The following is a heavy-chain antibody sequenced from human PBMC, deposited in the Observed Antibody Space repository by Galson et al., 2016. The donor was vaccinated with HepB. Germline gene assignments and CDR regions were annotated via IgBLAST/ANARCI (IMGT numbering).Heavy chain of an antibody. Sequence: SLRLSCADSGFTFSSYAMHWVRQAPGKGLEWVAVISYDGSNKYFAASVKGRFTISRDNSQNMLYLQMNSLRAEATAVYYCVKTQWYSTGWYGMDVWGQGTAVTVAS. CDR3: VKTQWYSTGWYGMDV. CDR1: GFTFSSYA. CDR2: ISYDGSNK. D-gene: IGHD6-19*01. J-gene: IGHJ6*02. V-gene: IGHV3-30*18.